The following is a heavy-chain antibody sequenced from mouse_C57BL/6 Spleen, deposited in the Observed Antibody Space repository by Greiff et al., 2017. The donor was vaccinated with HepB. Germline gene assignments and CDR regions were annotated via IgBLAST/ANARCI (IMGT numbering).Heavy chain of an antibody. CDR1: GYTFTSYW. CDR3: ARQKENYSAWFAY. CDR2: INPSSGYN. J-gene: IGHJ3*01. Sequence: QVQLQQSGAELAKPGASVKLSCKASGYTFTSYWMHWVKQRPGQGLEWIGYINPSSGYNNYNQKFKDKATLTADKSSSTAYMQLSSLTYEDSAVYYCARQKENYSAWFAYWGQGTLVTVSA. D-gene: IGHD1-1*01. V-gene: IGHV1-7*01.